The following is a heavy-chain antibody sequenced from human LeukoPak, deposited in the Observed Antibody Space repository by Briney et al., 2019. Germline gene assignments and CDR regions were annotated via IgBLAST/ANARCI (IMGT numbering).Heavy chain of an antibody. Sequence: GGSLRLSCAASGFTLSSYGMHWVRQAPGKGLEWVAFIRYDGSNKYYAESVKGRFTISRDNSKNTLSLQMNSLRAEDTAVYYCARDSTSTVVTPGMDYWGQGTLVTVSS. CDR1: GFTLSSYG. V-gene: IGHV3-30*02. CDR3: ARDSTSTVVTPGMDY. J-gene: IGHJ4*02. CDR2: IRYDGSNK. D-gene: IGHD4-23*01.